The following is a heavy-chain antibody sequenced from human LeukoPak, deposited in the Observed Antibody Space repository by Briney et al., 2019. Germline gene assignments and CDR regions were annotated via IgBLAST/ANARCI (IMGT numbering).Heavy chain of an antibody. D-gene: IGHD6-25*01. Sequence: SETLSLTCTVSGGSISDYYCNWTRQPPGKGLGWIGYIYYTGSTNYNASLKSRVTISVDTSNNQFSLELSSVTAADTAVYYCAAYSSGWRYGMDVWGQGTTVIVSS. V-gene: IGHV4-59*01. CDR3: AAYSSGWRYGMDV. CDR1: GGSISDYY. J-gene: IGHJ6*02. CDR2: IYYTGST.